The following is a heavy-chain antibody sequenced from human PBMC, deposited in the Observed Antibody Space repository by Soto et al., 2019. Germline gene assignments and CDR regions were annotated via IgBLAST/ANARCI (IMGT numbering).Heavy chain of an antibody. Sequence: EVQLVESGGTLVQPGGSLRLSCAASAFTFNTYWMHWVRQAPGKGLVWVSRINSDGTKTIYADSVKGRFTISRDNAKNTVYLQMNSLRAEDTAVYYCATVATNSYNWVDPWGQGTLVTVSS. CDR2: INSDGTKT. CDR1: AFTFNTYW. D-gene: IGHD5-12*01. J-gene: IGHJ5*02. V-gene: IGHV3-74*01. CDR3: ATVATNSYNWVDP.